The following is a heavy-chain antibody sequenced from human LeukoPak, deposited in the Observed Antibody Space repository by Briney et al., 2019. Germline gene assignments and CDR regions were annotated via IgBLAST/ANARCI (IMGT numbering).Heavy chain of an antibody. CDR2: IYHSGST. CDR3: ARGPHPDYDYVWGSYHYFDY. Sequence: PSGTLSLTCAVSGGSISSSNWWSWVRQPPGKGLEWIGEIYHSGSTNYNPSLKSRVTISVDKSKNQFSLKLSSVTAADTAVYYCARGPHPDYDYVWGSYHYFDYWGQGTLVTVSS. D-gene: IGHD3-16*02. J-gene: IGHJ4*02. CDR1: GGSISSSNW. V-gene: IGHV4-4*02.